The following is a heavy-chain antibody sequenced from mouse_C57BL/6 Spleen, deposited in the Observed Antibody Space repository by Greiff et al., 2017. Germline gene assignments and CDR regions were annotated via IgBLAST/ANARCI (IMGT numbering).Heavy chain of an antibody. V-gene: IGHV3-8*01. CDR3: ARERYSNYWYFDV. Sequence: DVKLQESGPGLAKPSQTLSLTCSVTGYSITSDYWNWIRKFPGNKLEYMGYISYSGSTYYNPSLKSRISITRDTSKNQYYLQLNSVTTEDTATYYCARERYSNYWYFDVWGTGTTVTVSS. CDR1: GYSITSDY. D-gene: IGHD2-5*01. J-gene: IGHJ1*03. CDR2: ISYSGST.